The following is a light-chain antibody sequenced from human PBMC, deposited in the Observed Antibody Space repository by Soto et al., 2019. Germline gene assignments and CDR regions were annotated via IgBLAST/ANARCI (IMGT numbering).Light chain of an antibody. CDR2: GAS. V-gene: IGKV3-20*01. Sequence: EIVLTQSPGTLSLSPGERATLSCRASQSVSSSYLAWYQQKPGQAPRLLIYGASSSATGIPDRFSGSGSGTDFTLTISRLEPEDFAVNYCQQYGSSPLYTFGQGTKLEIK. CDR3: QQYGSSPLYT. CDR1: QSVSSSY. J-gene: IGKJ2*01.